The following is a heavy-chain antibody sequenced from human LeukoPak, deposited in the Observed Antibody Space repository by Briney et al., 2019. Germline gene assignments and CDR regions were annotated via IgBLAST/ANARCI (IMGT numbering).Heavy chain of an antibody. J-gene: IGHJ4*02. CDR1: GYTFTSYD. CDR3: ARGEGYCSSTSCPQGDY. D-gene: IGHD2-2*01. CDR2: IIPIFGTA. Sequence: GASVKVSCKASGYTFTSYDINWVRQAPGQGLVWMGGIIPIFGTANYAQKFQGRVTITADESTSTAYMELSSLRSEDTAVYYCARGEGYCSSTSCPQGDYWGQGTLVTVSS. V-gene: IGHV1-69*13.